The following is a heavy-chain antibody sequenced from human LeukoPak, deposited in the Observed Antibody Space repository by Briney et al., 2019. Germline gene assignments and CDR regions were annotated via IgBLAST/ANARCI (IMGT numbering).Heavy chain of an antibody. CDR1: GYTFTDYY. J-gene: IGHJ4*02. V-gene: IGHV1-2*02. Sequence: EASVKVSCKASGYTFTDYYMHWVRQAPGQGLEWMGWINANSGGTNYAQKFQGRVTMTRDTSISTAYTELSRLRSDDTAVYYCARASYYYDSSGHPGYYFDYWGQGTLVTVSS. CDR2: INANSGGT. CDR3: ARASYYYDSSGHPGYYFDY. D-gene: IGHD3-22*01.